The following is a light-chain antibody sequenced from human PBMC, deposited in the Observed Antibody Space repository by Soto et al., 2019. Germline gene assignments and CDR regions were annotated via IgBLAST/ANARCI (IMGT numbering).Light chain of an antibody. CDR1: QSISDT. CDR2: GAS. J-gene: IGKJ1*01. Sequence: EIVMHQSPAPLSVSPLGRATLSCRASQSISDTLAWYQQKPGQAPRLLIYGASRRATGFPARFSGSGSGTDFTLTISSLQSEDFAVYYCQRYNNWPWTFGQGTKVDI. V-gene: IGKV3-15*01. CDR3: QRYNNWPWT.